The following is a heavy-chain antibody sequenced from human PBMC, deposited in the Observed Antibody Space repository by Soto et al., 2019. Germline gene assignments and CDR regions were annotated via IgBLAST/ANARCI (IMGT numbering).Heavy chain of an antibody. J-gene: IGHJ6*03. V-gene: IGHV3-23*01. CDR3: AKGYCSSTSCYASIYYYYYMDV. Sequence: PGGSLRLSCAASGFTFSSYAMIWVRQAPGKGLEWVSAISGSGGSTYYADSVKGRFTISRDNSKNTLYLQMNSLRAEDTAVYYCAKGYCSSTSCYASIYYYYYMDVWGKGTTVTVSS. CDR2: ISGSGGST. D-gene: IGHD2-2*01. CDR1: GFTFSSYA.